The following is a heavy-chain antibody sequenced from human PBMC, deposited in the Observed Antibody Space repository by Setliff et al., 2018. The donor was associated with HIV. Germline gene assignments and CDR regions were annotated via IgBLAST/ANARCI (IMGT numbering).Heavy chain of an antibody. D-gene: IGHD3-22*01. V-gene: IGHV5-51*01. Sequence: PGESLKISCKTSGYNFATYYITWVRQMPGKGLEWMGILYPTDSDTVYSPSFQGQVTMSADKSINTAYLQWSSLKASDTAMYFCARLAQYLDYSDTTNAFDIWGQGTVVTVSS. J-gene: IGHJ3*02. CDR1: GYNFATYY. CDR3: ARLAQYLDYSDTTNAFDI. CDR2: LYPTDSDT.